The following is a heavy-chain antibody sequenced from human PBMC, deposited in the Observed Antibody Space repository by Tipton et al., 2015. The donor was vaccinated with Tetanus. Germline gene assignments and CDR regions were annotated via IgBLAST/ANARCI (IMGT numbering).Heavy chain of an antibody. CDR2: IRGGADYT. CDR1: GFTFSSHA. J-gene: IGHJ6*02. CDR3: ARDDIVVVPAATNYYYYYGMDV. Sequence: SLRLSCAASGFTFSSHAMSWVRQAPGQGLEWVSGIRGGADYTHYADSMKGRFTISRDNSKNTLYLQMDSLRVEDTAVYYCARDDIVVVPAATNYYYYYGMDVWGQGTTVTVSS. D-gene: IGHD2-2*01. V-gene: IGHV3-23*01.